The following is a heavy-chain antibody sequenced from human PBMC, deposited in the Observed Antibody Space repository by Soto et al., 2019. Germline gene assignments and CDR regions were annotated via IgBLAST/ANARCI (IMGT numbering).Heavy chain of an antibody. CDR3: ARSSSSSAWYPYFDY. D-gene: IGHD6-19*01. J-gene: IGHJ4*02. CDR1: GYAFASYG. Sequence: ASVKVSCKASGYAFASYGISWVRQAPGQGLEWMGWISAHNGNTNYAQKLQGRVTITTDTSTTTAYMELRSLRSDDTAVYYCARSSSSSAWYPYFDYWGQATLVTVS. V-gene: IGHV1-18*01. CDR2: ISAHNGNT.